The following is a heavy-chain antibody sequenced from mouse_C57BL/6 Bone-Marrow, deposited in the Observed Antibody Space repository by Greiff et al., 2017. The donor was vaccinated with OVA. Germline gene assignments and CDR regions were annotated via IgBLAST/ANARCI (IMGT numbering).Heavy chain of an antibody. J-gene: IGHJ1*03. V-gene: IGHV1-15*01. Sequence: QVQLQQSGAELVRPGASVTLSCKASGYTFTDYEMHWVKQTPVHGLEWIGAIDPETGGTAYNQKFKGKAILTADKSSSTAYMELRSLTSEDSAVYYCTRYWDWYFDVWGTGTTITVSS. D-gene: IGHD4-1*01. CDR1: GYTFTDYE. CDR2: IDPETGGT. CDR3: TRYWDWYFDV.